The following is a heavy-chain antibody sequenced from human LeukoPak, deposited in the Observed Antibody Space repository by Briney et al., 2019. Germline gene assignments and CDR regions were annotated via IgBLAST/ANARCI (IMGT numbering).Heavy chain of an antibody. CDR2: IYSGGST. CDR3: ARDSVRGYSYGYLDY. J-gene: IGHJ4*02. V-gene: IGHV3-66*01. CDR1: GFTVSSNY. D-gene: IGHD5-18*01. Sequence: GGSLRLSCAASGFTVSSNYMSWVRQAPGKGLEWVSVIYSGGSTYYADSVKGRFTISRDNSKNTLYLQMNSLRAEDTAVYYCARDSVRGYSYGYLDYWGQGTLVTVSS.